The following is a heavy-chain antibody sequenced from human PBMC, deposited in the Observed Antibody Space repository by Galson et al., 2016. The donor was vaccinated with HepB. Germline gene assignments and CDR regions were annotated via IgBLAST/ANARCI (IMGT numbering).Heavy chain of an antibody. CDR2: ISAVGGST. CDR1: GFTITSYA. Sequence: SLRLSCAASGFTITSYALGWVRQAPGKGLEWVSGISAVGGSTFHADSVKGRFTISRDNSKNTLSLQMNSLRAEDTALYYCARDPHSLDFWGQGTLVTVSS. J-gene: IGHJ4*02. V-gene: IGHV3-23*01. D-gene: IGHD2-21*01. CDR3: ARDPHSLDF.